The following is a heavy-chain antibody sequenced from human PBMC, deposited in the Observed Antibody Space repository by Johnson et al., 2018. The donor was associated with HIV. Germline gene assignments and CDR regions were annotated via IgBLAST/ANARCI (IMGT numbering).Heavy chain of an antibody. Sequence: QVQLVESGGGLVQPGGSLRLSCAASGFTVSNNYMSWVRQAPGKGLEWVAFISYDGSNKYYADSVKGRFTISRDNSKNTLYLQMNSLRAEDTAVYYCARETGDDAFDIWGQGTMVTVSS. CDR1: GFTVSNNY. D-gene: IGHD7-27*01. J-gene: IGHJ3*02. CDR2: ISYDGSNK. CDR3: ARETGDDAFDI. V-gene: IGHV3-30-3*01.